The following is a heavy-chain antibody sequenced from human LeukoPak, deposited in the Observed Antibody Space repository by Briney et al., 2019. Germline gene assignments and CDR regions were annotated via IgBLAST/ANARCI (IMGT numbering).Heavy chain of an antibody. CDR1: GYTFTNNF. CDR3: ARAPNYYYYYMDV. CDR2: IIPIFGTA. J-gene: IGHJ6*03. Sequence: GASVKVSCKASGYTFTNNFMHWVRQAPGQGLEWMGGIIPIFGTANYAQKFQGRVTITADKSTSTAYMELSSLRSEDTAVYYCARAPNYYYYYMDVWGKGTTVTVSS. V-gene: IGHV1-69*06.